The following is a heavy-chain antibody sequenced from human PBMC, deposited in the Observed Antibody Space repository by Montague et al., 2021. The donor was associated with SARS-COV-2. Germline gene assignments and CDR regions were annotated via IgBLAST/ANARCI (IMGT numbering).Heavy chain of an antibody. V-gene: IGHV4-4*07. CDR1: GGSITGFS. D-gene: IGHD2-21*02. CDR2: VTTSGTT. J-gene: IGHJ4*02. Sequence: SETLSLTCAVSGGSITGFSWSWVRQPAGKGLEWIGRVTTSGTTNYSPSLRSRVTMSVDTSKNQFSLNLNSVTVADTAVYYCARLAYCGADCFSGWEIFFDSWGQGTLVTVSS. CDR3: ARLAYCGADCFSGWEIFFDS.